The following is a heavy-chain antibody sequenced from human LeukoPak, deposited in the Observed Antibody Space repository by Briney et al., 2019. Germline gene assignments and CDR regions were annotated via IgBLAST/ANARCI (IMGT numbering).Heavy chain of an antibody. CDR1: GYTFTSYG. J-gene: IGHJ6*03. CDR3: ARGVVAATFYYYMDV. Sequence: ASVKVSCKASGYTFTSYGISWVRQAPGQGLEWMGWISAYNGNTNYAQKLQGRVTMTTDTSTSTAYMELSRVRSDDTAVYYCARGVVAATFYYYMDVWGKGTTVTVSS. V-gene: IGHV1-18*01. CDR2: ISAYNGNT. D-gene: IGHD2-15*01.